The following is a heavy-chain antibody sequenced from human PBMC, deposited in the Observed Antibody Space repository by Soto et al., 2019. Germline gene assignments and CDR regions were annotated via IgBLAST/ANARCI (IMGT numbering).Heavy chain of an antibody. J-gene: IGHJ4*02. CDR3: ATGEYYYDSSGYYYC. CDR1: GFTFSSYS. CDR2: ISSSSSYI. Sequence: EVQLVESGGGLVKPGGSLRLSCAASGFTFSSYSMNWVRQAPGKGLEWVSSISSSSSYIYYADSVKGRFTISRDNAQNSLYLQMNSLRAEDTAVYYCATGEYYYDSSGYYYCWGQGTLVTVSS. V-gene: IGHV3-21*01. D-gene: IGHD3-22*01.